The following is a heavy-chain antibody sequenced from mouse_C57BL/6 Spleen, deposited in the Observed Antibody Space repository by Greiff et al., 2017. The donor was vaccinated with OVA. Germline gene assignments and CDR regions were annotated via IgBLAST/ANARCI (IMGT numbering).Heavy chain of an antibody. Sequence: VKLVESGAELVKPGASVKISCKASGYAFSSYWMNWVKQRPGKGLEWIGQIYPGDGDTNYNGKFKGKATLTADKSSSTAYMQLSSLTSEDSAVYFCARYYDYDDGFDYWGQGTTLTVSS. CDR3: ARYYDYDDGFDY. J-gene: IGHJ2*01. V-gene: IGHV1-80*01. CDR1: GYAFSSYW. CDR2: IYPGDGDT. D-gene: IGHD2-4*01.